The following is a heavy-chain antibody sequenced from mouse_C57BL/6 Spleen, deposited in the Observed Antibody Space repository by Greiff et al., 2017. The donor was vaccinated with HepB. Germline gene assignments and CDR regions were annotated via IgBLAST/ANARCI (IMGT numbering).Heavy chain of an antibody. Sequence: VQLQQSGAELVKPGASVKLSCKASGYTFTSYWMQWVKQRPGQGLEWIGEIDPSDSYTNYNQKFKGKATLTVDTSSSTAYMQLSSLTSEDCAVYYCARGTITTVVAPHFDYWGQGTTLAVSS. CDR1: GYTFTSYW. D-gene: IGHD1-1*01. CDR3: ARGTITTVVAPHFDY. CDR2: IDPSDSYT. V-gene: IGHV1-50*01. J-gene: IGHJ2*01.